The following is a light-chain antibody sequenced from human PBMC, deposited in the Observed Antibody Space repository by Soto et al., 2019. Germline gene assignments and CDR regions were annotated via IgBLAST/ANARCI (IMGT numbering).Light chain of an antibody. CDR1: SSNIGGNY. V-gene: IGLV1-47*01. CDR2: RNN. CDR3: AAWDDSLSGVV. J-gene: IGLJ2*01. Sequence: QSVLTQPPSASGTPGQRVTISCSGSSSNIGGNYVYWYQHLPGTAPKLLIYRNNQRPSGVPDRFSASKSGTSASLAISGLRSEDEADYYCAAWDDSLSGVVFGGGTQLTVL.